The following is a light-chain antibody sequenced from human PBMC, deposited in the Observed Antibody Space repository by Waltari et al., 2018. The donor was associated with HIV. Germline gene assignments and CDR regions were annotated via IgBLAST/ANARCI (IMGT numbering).Light chain of an antibody. J-gene: IGLJ2*01. CDR1: KIAANKS. CDR3: QVWDGRGDPVI. CDR2: DDR. Sequence: YVLTQPPPVSVAPGQTVRIICGGNKIAANKSVHWSRLNSGQASAFVIYDDRDRPSGIPDRFSGSSSGDTATLTISRAEAGDEADYYCQVWDGRGDPVIFGGGTKLAVV. V-gene: IGLV3-21*02.